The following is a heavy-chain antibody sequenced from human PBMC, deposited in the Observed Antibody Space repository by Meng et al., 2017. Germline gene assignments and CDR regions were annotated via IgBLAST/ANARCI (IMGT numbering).Heavy chain of an antibody. CDR3: ARTLGTAMVTSWFDP. V-gene: IGHV4-39*07. Sequence: SETLSPTCTVSGGSISSSSYYWGWIRQPPGKGLEWIGSIYYSGSTYYNPSLKSRVTISVDTSKNRSSLKLSSVAAADTAVYYCARTLGTAMVTSWFDPWGQGTLVTVSS. CDR1: GGSISSSSYY. CDR2: IYYSGST. J-gene: IGHJ5*01. D-gene: IGHD5-18*01.